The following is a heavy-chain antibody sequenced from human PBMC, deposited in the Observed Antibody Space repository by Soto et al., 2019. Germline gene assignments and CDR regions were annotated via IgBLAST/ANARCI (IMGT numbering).Heavy chain of an antibody. CDR2: IYYSGST. CDR1: GCSGSSGSYY. D-gene: IGHD6-13*01. CDR3: ASDWVAAAGYVMAV. J-gene: IGHJ6*02. V-gene: IGHV4-61*01. Sequence: PSETLSLTFTVSGCSGSSGSYYWSWIRQPPGKGLEWIGYIYYSGSTNYNPSLKSRVTISVDTSKNQFSLKLSSVTAADTAVYYCASDWVAAAGYVMAVWGQRYTVIV.